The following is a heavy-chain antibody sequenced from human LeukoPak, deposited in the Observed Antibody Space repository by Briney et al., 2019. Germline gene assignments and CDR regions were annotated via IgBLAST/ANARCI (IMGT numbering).Heavy chain of an antibody. D-gene: IGHD3-16*01. V-gene: IGHV3-30*02. CDR1: GFSFNNYG. CDR3: ARWGGTRQFYFDY. J-gene: IGHJ4*02. Sequence: PGGSLRLSCAASGFSFNNYGMHWVRQAPGKGLQWVAFIPSDGSNKYYVDSVKGRFTISRDNSKNTLYLQMNSLRAEDSAMYYCARWGGTRQFYFDYWGQGILATVSS. CDR2: IPSDGSNK.